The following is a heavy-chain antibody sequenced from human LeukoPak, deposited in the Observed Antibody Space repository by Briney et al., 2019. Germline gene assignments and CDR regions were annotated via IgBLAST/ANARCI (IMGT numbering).Heavy chain of an antibody. V-gene: IGHV5-51*01. D-gene: IGHD2-2*01. J-gene: IGHJ5*02. CDR3: ARLSPRYCSSTSCYRSPVDP. CDR2: IYPGDSDT. Sequence: GESLKISCKGSGYSFTSYWIGWVRQMPGKGLEWMGIIYPGDSDTRYSPSFQGQVTILADKSISTAYLQWSSLKASDTAMYYCARLSPRYCSSTSCYRSPVDPWGQGTLVTVSS. CDR1: GYSFTSYW.